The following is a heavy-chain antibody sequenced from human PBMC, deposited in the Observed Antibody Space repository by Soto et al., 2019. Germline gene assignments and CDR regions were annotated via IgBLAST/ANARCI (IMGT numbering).Heavy chain of an antibody. V-gene: IGHV4-39*01. D-gene: IGHD6-6*01. CDR1: GGSISSSSYY. CDR3: ARVGSSSSEYYYGMDV. J-gene: IGHJ6*02. CDR2: IYYSGST. Sequence: QLQLQESGPGLVKPSETLSLTCTVSGGSISSSSYYWVWIRQPPGKGLEWIGSIYYSGSTYYNPSLNSRVTISVDTSKNQFSLKLSSVTAADTAVHYCARVGSSSSEYYYGMDVWGQGTTVTVSS.